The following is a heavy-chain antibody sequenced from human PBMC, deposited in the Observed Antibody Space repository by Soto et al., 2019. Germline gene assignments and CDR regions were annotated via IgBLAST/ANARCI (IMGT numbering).Heavy chain of an antibody. Sequence: VGSLRLSCAASGFTFSNYWMTWVRQAPGKGLEWVANIKEDGSETHYVDSVKGRFTISRDNAQNSLYLQMNSLRAEGTAVYYCARALVNGGDYWGQGSLVTVSS. CDR1: GFTFSNYW. V-gene: IGHV3-7*01. CDR2: IKEDGSET. J-gene: IGHJ4*02. D-gene: IGHD2-8*02. CDR3: ARALVNGGDY.